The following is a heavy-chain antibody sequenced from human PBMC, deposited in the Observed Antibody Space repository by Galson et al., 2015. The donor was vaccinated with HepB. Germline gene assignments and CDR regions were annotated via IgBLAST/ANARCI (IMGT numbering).Heavy chain of an antibody. CDR3: ASFRSYFGSGNYLDS. CDR2: ISVFNGDT. V-gene: IGHV1-18*01. D-gene: IGHD3-10*01. Sequence: SVKVSCKASNYTFSNYGISWVRQAPGQGLEWMGWISVFNGDTNYAQKLQDRVTMTTDTSTSTAYMDLRSLRSDDTAVYYCASFRSYFGSGNYLDSWGQGTLVTVSS. CDR1: NYTFSNYG. J-gene: IGHJ4*02.